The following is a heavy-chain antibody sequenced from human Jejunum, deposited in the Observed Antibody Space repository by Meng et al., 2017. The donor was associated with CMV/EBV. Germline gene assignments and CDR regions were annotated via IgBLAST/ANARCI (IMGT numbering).Heavy chain of an antibody. CDR1: GYTFTNYG. CDR2: ISAYNGNI. V-gene: IGHV1-18*01. D-gene: IGHD1-26*01. J-gene: IGHJ4*02. Sequence: QDQVVQSGGEVKNPGASLTFSCTASGYTFTNYGITWLRQAPGQGLEWIGWISAYNGNINYAQTLQGRVTMTTDTSTSTAYMELRSLRSDDTAVYYCARVEVGITSGDYWGQGTLVTVSS. CDR3: ARVEVGITSGDY.